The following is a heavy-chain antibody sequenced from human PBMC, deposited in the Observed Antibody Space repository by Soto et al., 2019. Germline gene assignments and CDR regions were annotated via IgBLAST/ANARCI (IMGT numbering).Heavy chain of an antibody. CDR1: GGSISGSY. CDR2: VYYTGST. Sequence: SGPLSLTCIVSGGSISGSYWSWIRHSPGKGLEWLGYVYYTGSTNYSPSLRSRVSISVDTSKNEFSLRLSSVTAADTAVYFCARSVAVPGAHIDYWGQGTQVTVSA. D-gene: IGHD6-19*01. J-gene: IGHJ4*02. CDR3: ARSVAVPGAHIDY. V-gene: IGHV4-59*01.